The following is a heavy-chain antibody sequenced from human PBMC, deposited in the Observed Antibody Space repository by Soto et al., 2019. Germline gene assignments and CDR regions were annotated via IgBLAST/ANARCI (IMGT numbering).Heavy chain of an antibody. CDR3: ARDLGVSSSWSLFDY. J-gene: IGHJ4*02. Sequence: GGSLRLSCAASGFTFSSYGMHWVRQAPGKGLEWVAVIWYDGSNKYYADSVKGRFTISRDNSKNTLYLQMNSLRAEDTAVYYCARDLGVSSSWSLFDYWGQGTLVTVSS. CDR2: IWYDGSNK. CDR1: GFTFSSYG. D-gene: IGHD6-13*01. V-gene: IGHV3-33*01.